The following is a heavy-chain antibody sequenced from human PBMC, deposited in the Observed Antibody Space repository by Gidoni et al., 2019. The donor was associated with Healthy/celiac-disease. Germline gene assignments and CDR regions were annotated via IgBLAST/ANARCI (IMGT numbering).Heavy chain of an antibody. Sequence: QLQLQESGPGLVKPSETLSLTCTVSGGSISSSSYYWGWIRQPPGKGLEWIGSIYYSGSTYYNPSLKSRVTISVDTSKNQFSLKLSSVTAAETAVYYCARDSAMIPGGYYFDYWGQGTLVTVSS. CDR3: ARDSAMIPGGYYFDY. CDR2: IYYSGST. J-gene: IGHJ4*02. D-gene: IGHD3-22*01. CDR1: GGSISSSSYY. V-gene: IGHV4-39*07.